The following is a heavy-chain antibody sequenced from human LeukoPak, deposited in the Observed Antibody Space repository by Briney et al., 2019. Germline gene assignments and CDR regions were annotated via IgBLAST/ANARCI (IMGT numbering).Heavy chain of an antibody. CDR3: ARVPVGYGDYPLDY. V-gene: IGHV3-48*03. CDR1: GFTFSSYE. CDR2: ISSSGSTI. D-gene: IGHD4-17*01. J-gene: IGHJ4*02. Sequence: PGGSLRLSCAASGFTFSSYEMNWVRQAPGKGPEWVSYISSSGSTIYYADSVKGRFTISRDNAKNSLYLQMNSLRAEDTAVYYCARVPVGYGDYPLDYWGQGTLVTVSS.